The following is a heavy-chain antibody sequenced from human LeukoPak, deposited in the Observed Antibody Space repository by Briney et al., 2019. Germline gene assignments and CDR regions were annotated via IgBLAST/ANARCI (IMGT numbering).Heavy chain of an antibody. CDR1: GYSFASYW. CDR3: AREGCSGGSCYYGMDV. CDR2: IYPGDSDT. J-gene: IGHJ6*02. V-gene: IGHV5-51*01. Sequence: GESLKISCKGSGYSFASYWIGWVRQMPGKGLEWMGIIYPGDSDTRYSPSFQGQVTISADKSISTAYLQWSSLKASDTAMYYCAREGCSGGSCYYGMDVWGQGTTVTVSS. D-gene: IGHD2-15*01.